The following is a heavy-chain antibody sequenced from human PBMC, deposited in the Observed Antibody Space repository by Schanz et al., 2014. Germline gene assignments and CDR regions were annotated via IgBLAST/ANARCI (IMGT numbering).Heavy chain of an antibody. CDR3: ARDGYRNGRPFDH. J-gene: IGHJ4*02. Sequence: QVQLVESGGGVVQPGTSLRLSCAASGFTFRGHAMHWVRQAPGKGLEWVAFIRSDGSNENYADSVRGRFTISRDTAENSVYLQMNSLRAEDTAVYYCARDGYRNGRPFDHWGQGTRVTVSA. V-gene: IGHV3-33*08. CDR1: GFTFRGHA. D-gene: IGHD5-18*01. CDR2: IRSDGSNE.